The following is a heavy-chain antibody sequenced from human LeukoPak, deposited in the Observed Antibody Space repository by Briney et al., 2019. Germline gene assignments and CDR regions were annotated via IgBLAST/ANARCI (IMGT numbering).Heavy chain of an antibody. J-gene: IGHJ5*02. V-gene: IGHV4-61*02. CDR3: ARDFQGYGNWFAP. CDR2: IYSSGST. CDR1: GGSISSGNYY. Sequence: SETLSLTCTVSGGSISSGNYYWSWIRQPAGKGLEWIGRIYSSGSTNYNPSLKSRVTMSVDTSKNQFSLRLNSVTAADTAVYYCARDFQGYGNWFAPWGQGTLVTVSS. D-gene: IGHD2-15*01.